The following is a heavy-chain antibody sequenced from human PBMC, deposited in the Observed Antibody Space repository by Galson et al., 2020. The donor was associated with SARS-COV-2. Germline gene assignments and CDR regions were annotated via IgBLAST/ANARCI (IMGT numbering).Heavy chain of an antibody. CDR2: IYYSGST. Sequence: SETLSLTCNVSGGTISSSYWSWIRQPPGKGLEWIGYIYYSGSTNYTPSLKSRVTISVDTSKNQFSLKLSSVTAADTAVYYCARYGVVDYYDSSGYDTNAFDIWGQGTMVTVSS. CDR1: GGTISSSY. CDR3: ARYGVVDYYDSSGYDTNAFDI. V-gene: IGHV4-59*01. D-gene: IGHD3-22*01. J-gene: IGHJ3*02.